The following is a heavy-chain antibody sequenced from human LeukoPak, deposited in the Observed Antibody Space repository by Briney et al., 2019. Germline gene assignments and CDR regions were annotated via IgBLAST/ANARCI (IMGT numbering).Heavy chain of an antibody. CDR3: ARLEEYYYDSSGYDYFDY. CDR1: GGTFTSYA. J-gene: IGHJ4*02. V-gene: IGHV1-69*04. CDR2: IIPILGIA. D-gene: IGHD3-22*01. Sequence: SVKVSCKASGGTFTSYAISWVRQAPGQGLEWMGRIIPILGIANYAQKFQGRVTITADKSTSTAYMELSSLRSEDTAVYYCARLEEYYYDSSGYDYFDYWGQGTLVTVSS.